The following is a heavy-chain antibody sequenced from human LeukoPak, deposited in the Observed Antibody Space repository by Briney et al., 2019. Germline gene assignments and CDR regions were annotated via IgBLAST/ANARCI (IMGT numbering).Heavy chain of an antibody. Sequence: ASVKVSCKASGYTFTSYDINWVRQATGQGLEWMGWINLNSGNTGYAQNFQGRLTVTRDTSIITAYMELSTLRSEDTAIYYCARVTGSIDYWGQGTLVTVSS. V-gene: IGHV1-8*01. CDR3: ARVTGSIDY. D-gene: IGHD1-26*01. CDR1: GYTFTSYD. J-gene: IGHJ4*02. CDR2: INLNSGNT.